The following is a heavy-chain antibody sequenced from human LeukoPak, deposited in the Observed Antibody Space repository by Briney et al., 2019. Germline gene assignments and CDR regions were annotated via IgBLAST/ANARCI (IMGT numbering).Heavy chain of an antibody. Sequence: PSETLSLTCTVSGGSISSYYWSWIRQPPGKGLEWIGYIYYSGSTNYKPSLKSRVTISVDTSKNQFSLKLNSVTAADTAVYYCAELGITMIGGVWGKGTTVTISS. V-gene: IGHV4-59*01. CDR1: GGSISSYY. CDR3: AELGITMIGGV. CDR2: IYYSGST. D-gene: IGHD3-10*02. J-gene: IGHJ6*04.